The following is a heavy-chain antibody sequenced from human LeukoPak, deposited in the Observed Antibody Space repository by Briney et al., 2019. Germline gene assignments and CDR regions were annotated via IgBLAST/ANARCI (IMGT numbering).Heavy chain of an antibody. CDR2: ISYDGSNK. CDR1: GFTFSSHA. J-gene: IGHJ4*02. V-gene: IGHV3-30-3*01. CDR3: ARDMSGRYQIDY. Sequence: GGSLTLSCAASGFTFSSHAMHWVRQAPGKGLEWVAVISYDGSNKHYVHSVKGRFTFSRDDSKNTLDLQMNSLRAADSAVYYCARDMSGRYQIDYWGQGTLATVSS. D-gene: IGHD1-26*01.